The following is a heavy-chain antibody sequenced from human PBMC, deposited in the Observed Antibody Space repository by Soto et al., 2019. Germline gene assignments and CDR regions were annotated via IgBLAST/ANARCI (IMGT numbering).Heavy chain of an antibody. CDR3: AKDYSPTYYDFWSGYSTWFDP. D-gene: IGHD3-3*01. CDR1: GFTFSSYG. CDR2: ISYDGSNK. V-gene: IGHV3-30*18. Sequence: GGSLRLSCAASGFTFSSYGMHWVRQAPGKGLEWVAVISYDGSNKYYADSVKGRFTISRDNSKYTLYLQMNSLRAEDTAVYYCAKDYSPTYYDFWSGYSTWFDPWGQGTLVTVSS. J-gene: IGHJ5*02.